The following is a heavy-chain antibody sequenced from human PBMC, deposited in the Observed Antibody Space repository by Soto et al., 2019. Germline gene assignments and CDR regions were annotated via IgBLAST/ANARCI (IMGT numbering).Heavy chain of an antibody. V-gene: IGHV3-48*03. CDR3: ARDWDFWTDSYRTDAFDV. J-gene: IGHJ3*01. D-gene: IGHD3-3*01. Sequence: GGSLRLSCSASGFTFSSYEMNWVRQAPGKGLEWLSYISSSATIIHYADSVKGRFTISRDNARNSLYLHMNSLRAEDSAVYYCARDWDFWTDSYRTDAFDVWGQGTMVT. CDR1: GFTFSSYE. CDR2: ISSSATII.